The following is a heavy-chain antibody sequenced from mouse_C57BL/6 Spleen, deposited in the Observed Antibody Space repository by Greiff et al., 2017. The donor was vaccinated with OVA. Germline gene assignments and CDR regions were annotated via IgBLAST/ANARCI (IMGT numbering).Heavy chain of an antibody. CDR2: ISDGGSYT. CDR3: ARASYYSNSFDY. J-gene: IGHJ2*01. V-gene: IGHV5-4*03. D-gene: IGHD2-5*01. CDR1: GFTFSSYA. Sequence: EVKLVESGGGLVKPGGSLKLSCAASGFTFSSYAMSWVRQTPEKRLECVATISDGGSYTYYPDNVKGRFTISRDNAKNNLYLQMSHLKSEDTAMYYCARASYYSNSFDYWGQGTTLTVSS.